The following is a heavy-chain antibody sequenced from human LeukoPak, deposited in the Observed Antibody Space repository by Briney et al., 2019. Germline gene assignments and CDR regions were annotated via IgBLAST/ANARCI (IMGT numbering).Heavy chain of an antibody. CDR1: GFTVSNNA. Sequence: GGSLRLSCVASGFTVSNNALTWFRQAPGKGLEWVSDIRGDGVSTFYADSVKGRFTISRDESKNTVYLQMNSLKAEDTAVYYCARDLAASAGEGYTDYWGQGTLVTVSS. CDR3: ARDLAASAGEGYTDY. J-gene: IGHJ4*02. CDR2: IRGDGVST. D-gene: IGHD5-24*01. V-gene: IGHV3-23*01.